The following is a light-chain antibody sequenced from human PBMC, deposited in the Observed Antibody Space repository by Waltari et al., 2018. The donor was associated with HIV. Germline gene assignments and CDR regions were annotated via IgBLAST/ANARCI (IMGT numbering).Light chain of an antibody. CDR2: GAS. Sequence: EIVMTQFPATLSVSPGGRATLSCRASQSIDSNLAWYQQKPGQAPRLLIYGASTRATGIPARFSGSGYGTEFTLTISSLQSEDVAVYYCQQYDNWPPWTFGQGSKVEIK. J-gene: IGKJ1*01. V-gene: IGKV3-15*01. CDR3: QQYDNWPPWT. CDR1: QSIDSN.